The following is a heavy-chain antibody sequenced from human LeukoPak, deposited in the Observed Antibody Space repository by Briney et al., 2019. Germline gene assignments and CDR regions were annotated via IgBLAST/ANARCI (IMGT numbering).Heavy chain of an antibody. Sequence: PSETLSLTCAVYGGSFSGYYWSWIRQPPGKGLEWIGEINHSGSTNYNPSLKSRVTISVDTSKNQFSLKLSSVTAADTAVYYCARRTRHGNYVGWGQGTLVTVSS. CDR3: ARRTRHGNYVG. V-gene: IGHV4-34*01. J-gene: IGHJ4*02. CDR1: GGSFSGYY. D-gene: IGHD1-7*01. CDR2: INHSGST.